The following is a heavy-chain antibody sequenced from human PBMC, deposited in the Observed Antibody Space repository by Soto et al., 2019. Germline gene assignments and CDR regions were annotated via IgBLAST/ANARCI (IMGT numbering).Heavy chain of an antibody. J-gene: IGHJ6*02. CDR2: ISAYNGNT. D-gene: IGHD3-3*01. CDR3: ARCESYYDFWSGSVDPVYYYGMDV. Sequence: ASVKVSCKASGYTFTSYGISWVRQAPGQGLEWMGWISAYNGNTNYAQKLQGRVTMTTDTSTSTAYMELRSLRSDDTAMYYCARCESYYDFWSGSVDPVYYYGMDVWGQGTTVTVSS. CDR1: GYTFTSYG. V-gene: IGHV1-18*01.